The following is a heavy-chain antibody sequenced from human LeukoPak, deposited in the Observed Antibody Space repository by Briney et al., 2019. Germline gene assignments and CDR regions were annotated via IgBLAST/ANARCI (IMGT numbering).Heavy chain of an antibody. Sequence: GGSLRLSCAAPGFTFSTYDMTWVRQAPGKGLEWVSSISGSGGSTYYADSVKGRFTTSRDNSKNTLYLQMNALRAEDTAVYYCAKDLAAVPGNKYFAYWGQGTLVTVSS. V-gene: IGHV3-23*01. D-gene: IGHD6-19*01. J-gene: IGHJ4*02. CDR3: AKDLAAVPGNKYFAY. CDR2: ISGSGGST. CDR1: GFTFSTYD.